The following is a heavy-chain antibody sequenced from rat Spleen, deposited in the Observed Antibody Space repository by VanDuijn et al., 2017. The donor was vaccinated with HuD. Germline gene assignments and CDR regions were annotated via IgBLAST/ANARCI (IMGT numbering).Heavy chain of an antibody. J-gene: IGHJ2*01. CDR2: ITNARGIT. V-gene: IGHV5-31*01. Sequence: EVQLVESGGGLVQPGRSLKLSCVASGFTFNNYWMTWIRQAPGKGLEWVASITNARGITYYPDSVKGRFTISRDISKSTLYLRMNSLRSEDTATYYCARHRNYGDIPFDFWGQGVMVTVSS. D-gene: IGHD1-11*01. CDR1: GFTFNNYW. CDR3: ARHRNYGDIPFDF.